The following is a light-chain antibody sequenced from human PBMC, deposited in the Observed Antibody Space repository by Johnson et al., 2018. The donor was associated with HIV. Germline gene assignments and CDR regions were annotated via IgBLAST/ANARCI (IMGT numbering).Light chain of an antibody. V-gene: IGLV1-51*01. CDR3: GTWDSSLSAGV. CDR1: SSNIGNNY. Sequence: HSVLTQPPSVSAAPGQKVTISCSGSSSNIGNNYVSWYQQLPGTAPKLLIYDNNKRPSGIPDRFSGSKSGTSATLGITGLQTGDEADYYCGTWDSSLSAGVLGTGTQVTVL. CDR2: DNN. J-gene: IGLJ1*01.